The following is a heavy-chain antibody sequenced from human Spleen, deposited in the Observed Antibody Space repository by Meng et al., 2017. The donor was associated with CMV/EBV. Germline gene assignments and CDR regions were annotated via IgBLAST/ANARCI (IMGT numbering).Heavy chain of an antibody. Sequence: SGSTFTSYDITWVRQATGQGLEWMGWITPISGTTGYAQKFQGRVTMTRDTSISTAYMELSSLRSEDTAVYYCARGAVGATGYYFDYWGQGTLVTVSS. V-gene: IGHV1-8*01. J-gene: IGHJ4*02. CDR3: ARGAVGATGYYFDY. D-gene: IGHD1-26*01. CDR1: GSTFTSYD. CDR2: ITPISGTT.